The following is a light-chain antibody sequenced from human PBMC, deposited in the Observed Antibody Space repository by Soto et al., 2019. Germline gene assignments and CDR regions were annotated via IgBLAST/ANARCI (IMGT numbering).Light chain of an antibody. CDR3: QQRLMWPIT. J-gene: IGKJ5*01. V-gene: IGKV3-11*01. CDR2: DAC. CDR1: KSFRGL. Sequence: ETVWTQTPVTLSLSQGERAILSCRASKSFRGLLAWYQQKPGQAPRLLIYDACNRATGIPPRFSGSGSGTDFTLTISSLEPEDSAVYYCQQRLMWPITFGQGTRLEI.